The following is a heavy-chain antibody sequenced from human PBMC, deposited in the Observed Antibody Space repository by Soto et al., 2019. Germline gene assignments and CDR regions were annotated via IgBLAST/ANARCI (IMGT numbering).Heavy chain of an antibody. D-gene: IGHD2-2*01. CDR1: GFTFTSSA. V-gene: IGHV1-58*02. CDR3: ARLTPQYQLLAAFDI. Sequence: ASVKVSFKASGFTFTSSAMQWVRQARGQRLEWIGWIVVGSGNTNYAQKFQERVTITRDMSTSTAYMELSSLKASDTAMYYCARLTPQYQLLAAFDIWGQGTMVTVS. CDR2: IVVGSGNT. J-gene: IGHJ3*02.